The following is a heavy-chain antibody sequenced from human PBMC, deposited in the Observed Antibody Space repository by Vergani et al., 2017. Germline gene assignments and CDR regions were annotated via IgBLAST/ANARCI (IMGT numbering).Heavy chain of an antibody. CDR3: ARGRNYYYDSSGYYPATGRGIDY. V-gene: IGHV4-34*01. CDR2: FNHSGRT. D-gene: IGHD3-22*01. Sequence: QVQLQQWGAGLLKPSETLSLTCAVYGGSFSGYYWSWIRQPPGKGLEWIGEFNHSGRTNYNPSLKSRVTISVATSKNQFCLKLSSVTAADSAVYYCARGRNYYYDSSGYYPATGRGIDYGGQGTLVTVSS. CDR1: GGSFSGYY. J-gene: IGHJ4*02.